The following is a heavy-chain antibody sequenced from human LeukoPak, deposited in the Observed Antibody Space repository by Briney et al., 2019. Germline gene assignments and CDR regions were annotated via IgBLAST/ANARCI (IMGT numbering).Heavy chain of an antibody. CDR3: ATHRFGELSHFDY. D-gene: IGHD3-10*01. CDR1: GGSISGYY. Sequence: SETLSLTCTVSGGSISGYYWSWIRQPPGKGLEWIGYIYYLGNTNYNPSLQSRVTISLNTPENQVSLRLSSLTAADTAVYYCATHRFGELSHFDYWGQGILVTVSS. CDR2: IYYLGNT. J-gene: IGHJ4*02. V-gene: IGHV4-59*08.